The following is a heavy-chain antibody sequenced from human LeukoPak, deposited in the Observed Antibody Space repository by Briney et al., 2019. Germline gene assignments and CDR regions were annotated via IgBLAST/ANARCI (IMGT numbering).Heavy chain of an antibody. J-gene: IGHJ3*02. CDR2: INPSGGST. D-gene: IGHD5-12*01. Sequence: ASVKVSCKASGYTFTSYYMHWVRQAPGQGLEWMGVINPSGGSTSYAQKFQGRVTMTRDMSTSTVYMELSSLRSEDTAVYYCARVDIVAPGAFDIWDQGTMVTVSS. CDR1: GYTFTSYY. V-gene: IGHV1-46*01. CDR3: ARVDIVAPGAFDI.